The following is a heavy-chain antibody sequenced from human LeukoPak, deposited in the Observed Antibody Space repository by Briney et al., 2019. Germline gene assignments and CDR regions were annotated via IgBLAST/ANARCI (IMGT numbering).Heavy chain of an antibody. J-gene: IGHJ4*02. Sequence: ASVKLSCKASGYTFTDYYIRWVRQAPGVGLEWMGGMNTNSGGTNYEQKFQGRVTMTRDTSISTAYMELSTLRSDDTAVYYCARGLLVSGYGLFDYWGQGTLVTVSS. D-gene: IGHD5-12*01. V-gene: IGHV1-2*02. CDR3: ARGLLVSGYGLFDY. CDR1: GYTFTDYY. CDR2: MNTNSGGT.